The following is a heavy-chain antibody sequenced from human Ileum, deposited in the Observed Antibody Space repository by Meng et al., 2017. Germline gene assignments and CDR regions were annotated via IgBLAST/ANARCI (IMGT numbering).Heavy chain of an antibody. J-gene: IGHJ4*02. CDR3: ARYILRWGYYFDY. V-gene: IGHV4-4*02. Sequence: QVVLQDPGTGLVKPSGTLSRIWAVSGGYISSSNWWCWVRQRTGKGLEWIGEIYHSGSTNYNPSLKSRVTISVDKSKNQFSLKLSSVTAADTAVYYCARYILRWGYYFDYWGQGTLVTVSS. CDR2: IYHSGST. D-gene: IGHD4-23*01. CDR1: GGYISSSNW.